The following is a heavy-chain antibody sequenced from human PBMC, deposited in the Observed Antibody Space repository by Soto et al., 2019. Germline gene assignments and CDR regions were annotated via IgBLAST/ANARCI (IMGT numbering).Heavy chain of an antibody. V-gene: IGHV3-15*01. CDR2: LKTSRDGGTA. D-gene: IGHD3-10*01. CDR1: AFTFTKAI. CDR3: VTALRNNGSHYLLGVDL. Sequence: DGTLRLPCPASAFTFTKAIMNSVRQAPGKGPEGVGRLKTSRDGGTAAYSSPVDGRFPISRDDSTSSLYLQMNSHRAEDPGITYGVTALRNNGSHYLLGVDLWGHGTRV. J-gene: IGHJ6*02.